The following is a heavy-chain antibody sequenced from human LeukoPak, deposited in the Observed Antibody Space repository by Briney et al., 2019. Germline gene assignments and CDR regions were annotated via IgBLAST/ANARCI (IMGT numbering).Heavy chain of an antibody. CDR3: ARGVVVPAAIQVGYYFDY. CDR1: GFIFSDYA. Sequence: GGSLRLSCAASGFIFSDYAINWVRQAPGKGLEWLSFVSGKSRAIYYADSVKGRFTISRDNAKESVYLHMSSLRAEDTAVYYCARGVVVPAAIQVGYYFDYWGQGTLVTVSS. J-gene: IGHJ4*02. V-gene: IGHV3-48*04. D-gene: IGHD2-2*02. CDR2: VSGKSRAI.